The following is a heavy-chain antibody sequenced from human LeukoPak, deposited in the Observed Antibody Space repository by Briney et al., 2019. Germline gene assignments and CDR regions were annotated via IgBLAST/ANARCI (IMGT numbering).Heavy chain of an antibody. V-gene: IGHV6-1*01. CDR3: AREGWFGEPPSHWFDP. D-gene: IGHD3-10*01. CDR2: TYYTSKWYN. J-gene: IGHJ5*02. Sequence: ASQTLSLTCAISGDSVSSKSAAWNWFRQSPSRGLEWLGRTYYTSKWYNDYAVSVKSRITINPDTSKNQFSLQLNSVTPEDTAVYYCAREGWFGEPPSHWFDPWGQGTLVTVSS. CDR1: GDSVSSKSAA.